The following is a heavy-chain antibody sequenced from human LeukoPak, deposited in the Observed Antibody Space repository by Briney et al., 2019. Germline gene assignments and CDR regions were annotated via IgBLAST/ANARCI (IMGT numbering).Heavy chain of an antibody. CDR2: INSDGSNT. CDR3: ARSHTSYSSSWYFSYYFDY. V-gene: IGHV3-74*01. CDR1: GFTFSTYW. D-gene: IGHD6-13*01. J-gene: IGHJ4*02. Sequence: GGSLRLSCAASGFTFSTYWMHWVRHAPGKGLVWVSRINSDGSNTRYADSVKGRFTLSRDNAKNTLYLQMNGLRAEDTAVYYCARSHTSYSSSWYFSYYFDYWGQGALVTVSS.